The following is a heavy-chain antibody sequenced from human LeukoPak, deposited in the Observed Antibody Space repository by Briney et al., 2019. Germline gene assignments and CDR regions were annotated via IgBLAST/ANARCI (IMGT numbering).Heavy chain of an antibody. Sequence: GGTLRLSCAASGFTFSSYAMSWVRQAPGKGLEWVSGISGSGSNTYYADSVKGRFTISRDNPKNTLYLQMNSLRAEDTAVYYCARGPVTTGNWFDPWGQGTLVTVSS. CDR1: GFTFSSYA. CDR2: ISGSGSNT. D-gene: IGHD4-17*01. CDR3: ARGPVTTGNWFDP. V-gene: IGHV3-23*01. J-gene: IGHJ5*02.